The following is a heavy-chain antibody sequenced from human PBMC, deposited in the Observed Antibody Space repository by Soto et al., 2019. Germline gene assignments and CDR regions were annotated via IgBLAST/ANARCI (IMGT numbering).Heavy chain of an antibody. CDR1: GGSISSYY. CDR2: IYYSGTT. D-gene: IGHD4-4*01. Sequence: SETLSLTCTVSGGSISSYYWSWIRQSPGKGLEWIGYIYYSGTTNYNPSLKSRVTISVDTSKNQFSLKLSSVAPADTAVYYCVRDGLQPAVYFDHWGQGTPVTVSS. V-gene: IGHV4-59*01. J-gene: IGHJ4*02. CDR3: VRDGLQPAVYFDH.